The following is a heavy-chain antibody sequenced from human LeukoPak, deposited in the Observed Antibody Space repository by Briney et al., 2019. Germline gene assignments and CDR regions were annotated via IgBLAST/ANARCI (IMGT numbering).Heavy chain of an antibody. D-gene: IGHD6-13*01. J-gene: IGHJ4*02. CDR1: GYTFTGYY. CDR2: INPNSGGT. V-gene: IGHV1-2*02. Sequence: ASVTVSCKASGYTFTGYYMHWVRQAPGQGLEWMGWINPNSGGTNYAQKFQGRVTMTRDTSISTAYMELSRLRSDDTAVYYCARGSNPLIAAAGTGYWGQGTLVTVSS. CDR3: ARGSNPLIAAAGTGY.